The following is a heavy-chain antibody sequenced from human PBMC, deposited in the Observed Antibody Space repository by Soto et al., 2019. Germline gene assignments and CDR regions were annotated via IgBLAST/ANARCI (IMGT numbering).Heavy chain of an antibody. J-gene: IGHJ4*02. D-gene: IGHD3-10*01. CDR3: AKQRADYGSGADTFYFDS. CDR2: ISGSGVST. CDR1: GFTVSNNY. Sequence: GSLRLSCVASGFTVSNNYMSCVRQAPWKGLEWVSAISGSGVSTYYADSVKGRFIISRDNSKNTLYLLMNSLRAEDTALYYCAKQRADYGSGADTFYFDSWGQGALVTVSS. V-gene: IGHV3-23*01.